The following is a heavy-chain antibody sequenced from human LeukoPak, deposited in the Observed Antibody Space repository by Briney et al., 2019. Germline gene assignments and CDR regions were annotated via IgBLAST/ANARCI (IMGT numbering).Heavy chain of an antibody. J-gene: IGHJ6*03. D-gene: IGHD2-15*01. CDR3: ARGYCSGGSCYSYYYYNYMDV. CDR2: IYYSGST. Sequence: PSETLSLTCTVSGGSINSITNYWGWIRQPPGKGLEWIGSIYYSGSTYYNPSLKSRVTISVDTSKNQFSLKLSSVTAADTAVYYCARGYCSGGSCYSYYYYNYMDVWGKGTTVTVSS. V-gene: IGHV4-39*07. CDR1: GGSINSITNY.